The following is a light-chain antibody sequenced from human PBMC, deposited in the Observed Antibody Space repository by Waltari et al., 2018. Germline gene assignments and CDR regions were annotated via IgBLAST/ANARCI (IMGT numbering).Light chain of an antibody. CDR1: TLPNQY. CDR3: QSTDSNGSSWV. V-gene: IGLV3-25*03. CDR2: KNN. J-gene: IGLJ3*02. Sequence: SSELTQPSSVSVSPGQTARITCSAATLPNQYAYWYQQRPGQAPILIIYKNNERPPGIPERFSGSSSGTTVALTISGAQAEDEADYYCQSTDSNGSSWVFGGGTKLTVL.